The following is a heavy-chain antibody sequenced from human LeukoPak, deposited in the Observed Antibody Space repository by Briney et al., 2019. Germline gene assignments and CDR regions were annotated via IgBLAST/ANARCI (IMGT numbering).Heavy chain of an antibody. D-gene: IGHD3-3*01. V-gene: IGHV5-51*01. J-gene: IGHJ6*02. CDR2: IYPGDSDT. Sequence: GESLKISCKGSGYSFTSYWIGWVRQMPGKGLEWMGLIYPGDSDTRYSPSFQGQVTISADKSISTAYLQWSSLKASDTAMYYCARSQAPYYDFWSGYYEGYGMDVWGQGTTVTVSS. CDR1: GYSFTSYW. CDR3: ARSQAPYYDFWSGYYEGYGMDV.